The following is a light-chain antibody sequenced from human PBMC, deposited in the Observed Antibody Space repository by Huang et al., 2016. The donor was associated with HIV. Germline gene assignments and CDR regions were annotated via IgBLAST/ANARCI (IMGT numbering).Light chain of an antibody. CDR2: GTS. Sequence: EIVLTQSPSTLSLSPGERATLSCRASQSVNTKHLAWYQQKPGQAPRLLIYGTSSRDTGIPDRFSGSGSGTDFTLTISRLEPEDFAVYYCQQYGSSPQAFGPGTKVDIK. CDR1: QSVNTKH. J-gene: IGKJ3*01. V-gene: IGKV3-20*01. CDR3: QQYGSSPQA.